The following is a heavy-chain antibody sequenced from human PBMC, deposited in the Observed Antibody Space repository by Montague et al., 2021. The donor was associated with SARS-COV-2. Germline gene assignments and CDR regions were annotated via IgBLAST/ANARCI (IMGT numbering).Heavy chain of an antibody. CDR2: IYWNEEN. CDR3: ARTQPELEPVPLDASDI. D-gene: IGHD1-1*01. Sequence: PALVKPTQTLTLTCTFSGFSLSTRGVGVGWIRQPPGKALEWLALIYWNEENRYSPSLRSRLTITKETSKNQVVLTLTNMDPVDTATYYCARTQPELEPVPLDASDIWGQGTMVTVSS. J-gene: IGHJ3*02. CDR1: GFSLSTRGVG. V-gene: IGHV2-5*01.